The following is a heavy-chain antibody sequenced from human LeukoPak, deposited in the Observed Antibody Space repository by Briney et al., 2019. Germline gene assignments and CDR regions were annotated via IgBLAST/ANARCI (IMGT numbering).Heavy chain of an antibody. CDR3: ARGPPNRYYGYPFDY. CDR2: INHSGST. J-gene: IGHJ4*02. CDR1: GFTFSRYW. D-gene: IGHD3-10*01. Sequence: GSLRLSCAASGFTFSRYWMSWIRQPPGKGLEWIGEINHSGSTNYNPSLKSRVTISVDTSKNQFSLKLSSVTAADTAVYYCARGPPNRYYGYPFDYWGQGTLVTVSS. V-gene: IGHV4-34*01.